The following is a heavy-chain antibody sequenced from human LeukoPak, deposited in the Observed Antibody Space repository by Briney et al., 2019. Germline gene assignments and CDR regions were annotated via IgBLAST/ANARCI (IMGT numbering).Heavy chain of an antibody. V-gene: IGHV3-30*18. J-gene: IGHJ4*01. Sequence: GGSLRLSCAASGFTFSSYGMHWVRQAPGKGLEWVSVISYNGSNKYYADSVKGRFTISRDNSKNTLYLQMNSMRAEDTALYYCANDGSSSWYYFDYWGQGTMVTVSS. CDR3: ANDGSSSWYYFDY. CDR1: GFTFSSYG. D-gene: IGHD6-13*01. CDR2: ISYNGSNK.